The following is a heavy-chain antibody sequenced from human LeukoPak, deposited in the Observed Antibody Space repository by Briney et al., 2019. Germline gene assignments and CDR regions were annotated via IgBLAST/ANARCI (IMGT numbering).Heavy chain of an antibody. CDR1: GGSISSSSYY. D-gene: IGHD3-22*01. V-gene: IGHV4-39*07. CDR2: IYYSGYT. Sequence: PSETLSLTCTVSGGSISSSSYYWGWIRQPPGKGLKWIGNIYYSGYTTYSPSLRSRVTISVDTSKNQFSLKLSSVTAADTAVYYCARDPIYYDSSGQSDWSQGTLVTVSS. CDR3: ARDPIYYDSSGQSD. J-gene: IGHJ4*02.